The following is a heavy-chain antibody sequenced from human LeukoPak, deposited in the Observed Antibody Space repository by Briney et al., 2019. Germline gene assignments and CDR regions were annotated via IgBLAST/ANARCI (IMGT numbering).Heavy chain of an antibody. J-gene: IGHJ3*02. V-gene: IGHV1-69*06. CDR3: ARAMDWVKIFTSTNVFDI. Sequence: VASVKVSCKASGYTFTSYAMNWVRQAPGQGLEWMGGIIPIFGTANYAQKFQGRVTITADKSTSIAYMELSSLRSEDTAVYYCARAMDWVKIFTSTNVFDIWGQGTMVTVSS. D-gene: IGHD3-3*01. CDR1: GYTFTSYA. CDR2: IIPIFGTA.